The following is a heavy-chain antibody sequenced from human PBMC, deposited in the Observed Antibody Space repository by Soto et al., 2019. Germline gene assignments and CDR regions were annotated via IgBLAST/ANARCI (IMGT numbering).Heavy chain of an antibody. V-gene: IGHV3-23*01. Sequence: GGSLRLSCEASGFTFSSYAMSWVRQAPGKGLEWVSAISGSGGSTYYADSVKGRFTISRDNSKNTLYLQMNSLRAEDTAVYYCAKDQKTTVFEGDAFDIWGQGTMVTVSS. CDR2: ISGSGGST. D-gene: IGHD4-17*01. CDR3: AKDQKTTVFEGDAFDI. CDR1: GFTFSSYA. J-gene: IGHJ3*02.